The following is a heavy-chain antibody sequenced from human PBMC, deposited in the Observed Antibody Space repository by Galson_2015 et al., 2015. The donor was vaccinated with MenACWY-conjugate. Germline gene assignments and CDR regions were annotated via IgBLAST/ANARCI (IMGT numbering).Heavy chain of an antibody. J-gene: IGHJ4*02. CDR2: IKQDGNEK. Sequence: SLRLSCAASGFTFSDYWMSWVRQAPGKGLEWVANIKQDGNEKYYVDSAKGRFSISRDNDKNSLYLQMNSLRVDDTAVYYCARDPGSGSSYYFDYWGQGTLVTVSS. CDR3: ARDPGSGSSYYFDY. V-gene: IGHV3-7*03. CDR1: GFTFSDYW. D-gene: IGHD3-10*01.